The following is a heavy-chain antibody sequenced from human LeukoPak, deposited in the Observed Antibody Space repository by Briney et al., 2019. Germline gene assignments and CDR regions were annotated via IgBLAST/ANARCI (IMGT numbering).Heavy chain of an antibody. D-gene: IGHD3-22*01. Sequence: ASVKVSCKASGYTFTGYYMHWVRQAPGQGLEWMGWINPNSGGTNYAQKFQGRVTMTRDTSISTAYMELSSLRSEDTAVYYCAREVPGGYYYIFDYWGQGTLVTVSS. CDR1: GYTFTGYY. V-gene: IGHV1-2*02. CDR2: INPNSGGT. CDR3: AREVPGGYYYIFDY. J-gene: IGHJ4*02.